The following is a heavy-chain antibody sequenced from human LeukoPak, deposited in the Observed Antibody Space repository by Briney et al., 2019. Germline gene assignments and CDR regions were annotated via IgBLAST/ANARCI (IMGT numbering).Heavy chain of an antibody. V-gene: IGHV4-39*02. CDR3: ARDRVDTAMVCLDY. CDR1: GGSISSSSYY. J-gene: IGHJ4*02. D-gene: IGHD5-18*01. CDR2: IYYSGST. Sequence: SETLSLTCTVSGGSISSSSYYWGWIRQPPGKGLEWIGSIYYSGSTYYNPSLKSRVTISVDTSKNQFSLKLSSVTAADTAVYYCARDRVDTAMVCLDYWGQGTLVTVSS.